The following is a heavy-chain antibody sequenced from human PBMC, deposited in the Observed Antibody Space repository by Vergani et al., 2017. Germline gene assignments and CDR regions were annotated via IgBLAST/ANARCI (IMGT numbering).Heavy chain of an antibody. J-gene: IGHJ3*01. CDR3: AREANLRFLEWLLSDAFDF. CDR2: ISSSSSYI. V-gene: IGHV3-21*01. Sequence: VQLVESGGGLVKPGGSLRLSCAASGFTFSSYSMNWVRQAPGKGLEWVSSISSSSSYIYYADSVKGRFTISRDNAKNSLYLQMNSLRAEDTAVYYCAREANLRFLEWLLSDAFDFWDRGTMVTVSS. D-gene: IGHD3-3*01. CDR1: GFTFSSYS.